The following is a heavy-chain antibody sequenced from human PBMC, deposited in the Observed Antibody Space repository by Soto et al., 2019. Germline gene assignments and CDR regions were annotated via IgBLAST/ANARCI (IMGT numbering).Heavy chain of an antibody. CDR2: ISGADST. D-gene: IGHD2-2*01. Sequence: GSLRLSCAASGFSVSGNYMTWVRQAPGKGLEWVSLISGADSTYYADSVKGRFTISRDNSKNTLYLQTNNLRHEDTAVYYCAKDGGPVYCNSPGCSAKHFDYGGQGTLVAVSS. V-gene: IGHV3-66*02. CDR1: GFSVSGNY. CDR3: AKDGGPVYCNSPGCSAKHFDY. J-gene: IGHJ4*02.